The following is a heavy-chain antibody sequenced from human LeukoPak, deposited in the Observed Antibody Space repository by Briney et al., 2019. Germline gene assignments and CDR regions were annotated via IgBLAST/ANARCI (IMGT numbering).Heavy chain of an antibody. D-gene: IGHD6-13*01. CDR2: IYTSGST. Sequence: SETLSLTCTVSGGSISSGSYYWSWIRQPAGKGLEWIGRIYTSGSTNYNPSPKSRVTISVDTSKNQFSLKLSSVTAADTAVYYCAREDIAAAGIPGYWGQGTLVTVSS. CDR1: GGSISSGSYY. V-gene: IGHV4-61*02. CDR3: AREDIAAAGIPGY. J-gene: IGHJ4*02.